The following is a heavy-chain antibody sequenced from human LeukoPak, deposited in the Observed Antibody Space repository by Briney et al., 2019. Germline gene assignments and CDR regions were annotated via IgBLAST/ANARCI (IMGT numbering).Heavy chain of an antibody. CDR2: IYYSGTT. J-gene: IGHJ6*03. CDR1: GGSISGSNYY. CDR3: ARQISDYYYYYMDV. Sequence: SETLSLTCTVSGGSISGSNYYWGWIRQPPGKGLEWIGTIYYSGTTYYNPSLESRVTISEDTSKNQFSLTLRSVTAADTAVYYCARQISDYYYYYMDVWGKGTTVTVSS. D-gene: IGHD3-10*01. V-gene: IGHV4-39*01.